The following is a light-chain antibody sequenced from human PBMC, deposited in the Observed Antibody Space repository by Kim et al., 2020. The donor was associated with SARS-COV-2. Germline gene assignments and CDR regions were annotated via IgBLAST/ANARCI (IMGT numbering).Light chain of an antibody. CDR2: DND. J-gene: IGLJ3*02. CDR1: SSNIGKNF. CDR3: GTWDSSLTAGV. V-gene: IGLV1-51*01. Sequence: GQKVTISCSGSSSNIGKNFVSWYHQIPGTTPKLLIYDNDKRPSGIPDRFSGSKSGTSATLGITGLQTGDEANYYCGTWDSSLTAGVFGGGTKVTVL.